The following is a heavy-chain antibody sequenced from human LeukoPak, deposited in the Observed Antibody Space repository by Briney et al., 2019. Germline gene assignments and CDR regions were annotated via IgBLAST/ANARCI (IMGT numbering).Heavy chain of an antibody. J-gene: IGHJ4*02. CDR3: ARHGGSRSFDY. CDR2: IYYTGST. Sequence: SETLSLTCVVSGGSISTDSFYWAWIRQPPGKGLEWIGSIYYTGSTYYNPSLKSRISMSVDTSKNQFSLKLRSVTATDTSIFYCARHGGSRSFDYWGRGTLVTVAS. V-gene: IGHV4-39*01. CDR1: GGSISTDSFY. D-gene: IGHD3-16*01.